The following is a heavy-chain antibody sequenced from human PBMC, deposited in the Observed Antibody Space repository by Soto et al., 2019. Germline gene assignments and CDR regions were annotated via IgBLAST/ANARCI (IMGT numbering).Heavy chain of an antibody. Sequence: GESLKISCKGSGYSFTSYLIGWVRQMPGKGLEWMGIIYPGDSDTRYSPSFQGQVTISADKSISTAYLQWSSLKASDTAMYYCASQRYSGSYYMVFDYWGQGTLVTAPQ. V-gene: IGHV5-51*01. CDR3: ASQRYSGSYYMVFDY. CDR2: IYPGDSDT. J-gene: IGHJ4*02. D-gene: IGHD1-26*01. CDR1: GYSFTSYL.